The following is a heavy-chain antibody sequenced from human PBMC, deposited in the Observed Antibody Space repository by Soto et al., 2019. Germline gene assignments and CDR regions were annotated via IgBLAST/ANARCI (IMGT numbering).Heavy chain of an antibody. CDR1: GFTLSEAW. V-gene: IGHV3-15*07. Sequence: EVQLVESGGGLVKPGESLRLSCVVSGFTLSEAWMNWVRQAPGKGLEWVGRSKIKRDGGTVEYAAPVKGRFSISRDDSKNTLYLQMNSPEIEDTAVYYCTTEGGYSGSYWGLGYWGQGTLVTVSS. J-gene: IGHJ4*02. D-gene: IGHD1-26*01. CDR2: SKIKRDGGTV. CDR3: TTEGGYSGSYWGLGY.